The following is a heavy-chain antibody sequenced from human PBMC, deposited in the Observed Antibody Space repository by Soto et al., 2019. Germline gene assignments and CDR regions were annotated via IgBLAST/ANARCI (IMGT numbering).Heavy chain of an antibody. CDR2: IKGDGSST. V-gene: IGHV3-74*01. J-gene: IGHJ4*02. CDR3: ARDPFGATTY. D-gene: IGHD1-26*01. Sequence: EVQLVESGGGLVQPGGSLRLSCAASGFAFSGYWMNWVRQVPRKGLVWVSRIKGDGSSTSYADSVKGRFTISRDNAKNTLYLQMNSLRAEDTAVYYCARDPFGATTYWGQGTLVTVSS. CDR1: GFAFSGYW.